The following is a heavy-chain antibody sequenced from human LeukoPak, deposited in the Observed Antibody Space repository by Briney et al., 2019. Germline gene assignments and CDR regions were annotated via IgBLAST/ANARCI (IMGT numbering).Heavy chain of an antibody. J-gene: IGHJ5*02. CDR2: IIPIFGTA. Sequence: SVKVSCKASGGTFSSYAISWVRQAPGQGLEWMGGIIPIFGTANYAQKFQGRVTITADKSTSTAYVELSSLRSEDTAVYYCARAADSSSYEIGVNWFDPWGQGTLVTVSS. CDR1: GGTFSSYA. CDR3: ARAADSSSYEIGVNWFDP. D-gene: IGHD6-13*01. V-gene: IGHV1-69*06.